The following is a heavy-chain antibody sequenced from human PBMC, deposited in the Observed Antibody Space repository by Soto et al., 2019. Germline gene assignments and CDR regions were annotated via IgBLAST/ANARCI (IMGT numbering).Heavy chain of an antibody. Sequence: VQLQESGPGLVKPPQTLSLTCTVSGASIRSGGFYWSWIRQHPEKGLEWIGYFYYSGNAYYNPSLRSRLTISGDSTKNQFTLNLSSVTDTDTAVDLCARVMGAVNYFVYWG. D-gene: IGHD3-16*01. CDR1: GASIRSGGFY. CDR2: FYYSGNA. J-gene: IGHJ4*01. V-gene: IGHV4-31*03. CDR3: ARVMGAVNYFVY.